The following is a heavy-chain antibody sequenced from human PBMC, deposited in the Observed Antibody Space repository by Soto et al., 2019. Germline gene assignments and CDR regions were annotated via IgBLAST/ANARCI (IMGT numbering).Heavy chain of an antibody. D-gene: IGHD6-13*01. CDR3: AAPSQGAAGTPLWAFDI. CDR1: GFTFTSSA. CDR2: IVVGSGNT. J-gene: IGHJ3*02. V-gene: IGHV1-58*01. Sequence: QMQLVQSGPEVKKPGTSVKVSCKASGFTFTSSAVQWVRQARGQRLEWIGWIVVGSGNTNYAQKFQERVTITRDMSTSTAYMELSRLRSEDTAVYYCAAPSQGAAGTPLWAFDIWGQGTMVTVSS.